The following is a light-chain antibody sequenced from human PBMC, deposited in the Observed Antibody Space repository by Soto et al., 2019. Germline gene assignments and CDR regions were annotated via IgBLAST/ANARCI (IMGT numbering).Light chain of an antibody. CDR3: AAWDDTVDAQV. J-gene: IGLJ3*02. CDR1: RSNIGRNF. V-gene: IGLV1-47*01. CDR2: RNN. Sequence: QSVLTQSPSASGTPGQRVTISCSGSRSNIGRNFAYWYQHVPGTAPRLLIQRNNERPSGVPDRFSGSKSGTSVSLAISGLRSDDEATYYCAAWDDTVDAQVFGGGTQLTVL.